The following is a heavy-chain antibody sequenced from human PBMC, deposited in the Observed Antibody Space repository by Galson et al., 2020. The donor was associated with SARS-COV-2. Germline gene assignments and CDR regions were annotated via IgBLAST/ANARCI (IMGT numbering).Heavy chain of an antibody. D-gene: IGHD1-26*01. CDR1: GYSFTSYW. V-gene: IGHV5-51*01. CDR2: IYPGDSDT. Sequence: KIGESLKISCKGSGYSFTSYWIGWVRQMPGKGLEWMAIIYPGDSDTRYSPSFQGQVTISADKSTSTAYLQWSSLKASDTATYYCARAWGTATTFWFDPWGQGTLVTVSS. CDR3: ARAWGTATTFWFDP. J-gene: IGHJ5*02.